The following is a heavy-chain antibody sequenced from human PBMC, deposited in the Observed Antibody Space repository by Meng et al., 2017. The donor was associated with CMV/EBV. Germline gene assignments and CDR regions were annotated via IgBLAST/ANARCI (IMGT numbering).Heavy chain of an antibody. CDR3: VRSSGWSLFDY. J-gene: IGHJ4*02. D-gene: IGHD6-19*01. Sequence: QVQPAQSGAEMKKPGASVKVSCTTSGFTFSDYYIHWVRQAPGQGLEWMGWVNSNNDATNYARKFQGRVSMTRDTSISTAHMELSRLMSDDTAVYYCVRSSGWSLFDYWGQGTLVTVSS. V-gene: IGHV1-2*02. CDR1: GFTFSDYY. CDR2: VNSNNDAT.